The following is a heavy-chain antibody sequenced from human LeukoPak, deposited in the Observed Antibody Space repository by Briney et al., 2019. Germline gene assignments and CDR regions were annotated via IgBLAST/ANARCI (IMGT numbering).Heavy chain of an antibody. V-gene: IGHV3-30*02. D-gene: IGHD1-1*01. J-gene: IGHJ4*02. CDR3: AKGLERESRLDS. CDR2: IRYDGSNK. Sequence: GGSLRLSCAASGFTFSSYGTHWVRQAPGKGLEWVAFIRYDGSNKYYADSVKGRFTISRDNSKNTLYLQMNSLRAEDTAVYYCAKGLERESRLDSWGQGTLVTVSS. CDR1: GFTFSSYG.